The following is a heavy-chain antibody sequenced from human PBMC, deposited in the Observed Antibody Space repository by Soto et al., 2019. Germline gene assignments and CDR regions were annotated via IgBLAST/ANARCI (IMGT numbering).Heavy chain of an antibody. CDR2: ISYDGSNK. Sequence: QVQLVESGGGVVQPGRSLRLSCAASGFTFSSYGMHWVRQAPGKGLEWVAVISYDGSNKYYADSVKGRFTISRDNSKNTLYLQMNSLRAEDTAVYYCAKFLEWLSVGGGMDVWGQGTTVTVSS. CDR3: AKFLEWLSVGGGMDV. D-gene: IGHD3-3*01. J-gene: IGHJ6*02. CDR1: GFTFSSYG. V-gene: IGHV3-30*18.